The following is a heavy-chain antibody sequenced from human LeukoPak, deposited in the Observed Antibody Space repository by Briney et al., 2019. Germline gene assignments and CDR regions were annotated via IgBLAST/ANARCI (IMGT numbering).Heavy chain of an antibody. V-gene: IGHV1-2*06. Sequence: ASVTVSFKASGYTFTGYYMHWVRQAPGQGLEWMGRINPNSGGTNYAQKFQGRVTMTRDTSISTAYMELSRLRSDDTAVYYCARGGYDFVYYYYGMDVWGQGTTVTVSS. CDR3: ARGGYDFVYYYYGMDV. CDR1: GYTFTGYY. D-gene: IGHD3-3*01. CDR2: INPNSGGT. J-gene: IGHJ6*02.